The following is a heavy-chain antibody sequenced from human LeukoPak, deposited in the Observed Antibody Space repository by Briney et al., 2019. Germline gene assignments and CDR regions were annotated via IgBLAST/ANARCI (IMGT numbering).Heavy chain of an antibody. CDR1: GYSFTSYW. V-gene: IGHV5-51*01. CDR2: IYPGDSDT. D-gene: IGHD3-22*01. Sequence: GESLKISCKGSGYSFTSYWIGWVRQMPGKGLEWMGIIYPGDSDTRYSPSFQGQVTISADKSISTAYLQWSSLKASDTAMYYCARSYRHRLYYYDSSGYWDYWSQGTLVTVSS. J-gene: IGHJ4*02. CDR3: ARSYRHRLYYYDSSGYWDY.